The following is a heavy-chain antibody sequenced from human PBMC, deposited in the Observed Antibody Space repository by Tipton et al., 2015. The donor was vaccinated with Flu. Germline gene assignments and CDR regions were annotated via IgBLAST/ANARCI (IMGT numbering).Heavy chain of an antibody. D-gene: IGHD5-18*01. J-gene: IGHJ5*02. Sequence: GLVKPSETLSLTCAVYGGSFSGYYWSWVRQPPGKGLEWIGEINHSGSTNYNPSLKSRVTISVDTSKNQFSLKLSSVTAADTAVYYCARGQSWVRGYSYGPLPGWFDPWGQGTLVTVPS. CDR2: INHSGST. CDR3: ARGQSWVRGYSYGPLPGWFDP. V-gene: IGHV4-34*01. CDR1: GGSFSGYY.